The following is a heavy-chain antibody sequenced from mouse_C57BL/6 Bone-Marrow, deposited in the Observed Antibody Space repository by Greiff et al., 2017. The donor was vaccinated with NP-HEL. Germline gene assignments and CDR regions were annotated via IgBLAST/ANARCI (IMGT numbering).Heavy chain of an antibody. J-gene: IGHJ2*01. Sequence: VQLQQSGPVLVKPGASVKMSCKASGYTFTDYYMNWVKQSHGKSLEWIGVINPYNGGTSYNQKFKGKATLTVDKSSSTAYMELNSLTSEDSAINYCARAYDGYYWGQGTTLTVSS. CDR2: INPYNGGT. CDR3: ARAYDGYY. V-gene: IGHV1-19*01. CDR1: GYTFTDYY. D-gene: IGHD2-3*01.